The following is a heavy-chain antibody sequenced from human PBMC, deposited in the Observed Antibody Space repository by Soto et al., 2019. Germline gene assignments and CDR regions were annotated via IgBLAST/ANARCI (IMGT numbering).Heavy chain of an antibody. Sequence: GASVKVSCKASGYTFTSYSMHSVRQAPGQGLEWMGVINPSGGSTFYAQKLQGRVTMTTDTSTSTAYMEPRSLRSDDTAVYYCARDSVSGWQPFDYWGQGTLVTVSS. V-gene: IGHV1-46*01. CDR3: ARDSVSGWQPFDY. D-gene: IGHD6-19*01. CDR2: INPSGGST. J-gene: IGHJ4*02. CDR1: GYTFTSYS.